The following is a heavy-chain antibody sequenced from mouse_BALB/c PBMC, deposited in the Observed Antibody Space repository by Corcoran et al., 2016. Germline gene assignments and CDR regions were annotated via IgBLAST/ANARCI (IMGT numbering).Heavy chain of an antibody. V-gene: IGHV1-62-2*01. Sequence: VQLQQSGAELVKPGASVNLSCKASGYTFPEYTIPWVKQRSGQGLACIGWFYPRSKTTKYNEKFKDKATLTADKSSSTVYMELSRLTSEDSAVYFCARHAYSRDGGCAYWGQGTLVTVS. D-gene: IGHD2-14*01. CDR1: GYTFPEYT. CDR3: ARHAYSRDGGCAY. J-gene: IGHJ3*01. CDR2: FYPRSKTT.